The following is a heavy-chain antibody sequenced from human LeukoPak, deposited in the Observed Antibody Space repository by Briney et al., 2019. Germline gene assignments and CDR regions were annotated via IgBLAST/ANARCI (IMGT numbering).Heavy chain of an antibody. D-gene: IGHD6-13*01. CDR2: VYHSGST. Sequence: SETLSLTCAVYGGSFSGYWSWIRQPPGKGLEWIGQVYHSGSTSYNPSLKSRVIISIDMSKNQFSLKLSSVTAADMAVYYCARDRQYSSSWYDWFDPWGQGTLVTVSS. V-gene: IGHV4-34*01. CDR3: ARDRQYSSSWYDWFDP. CDR1: GGSFSGY. J-gene: IGHJ5*02.